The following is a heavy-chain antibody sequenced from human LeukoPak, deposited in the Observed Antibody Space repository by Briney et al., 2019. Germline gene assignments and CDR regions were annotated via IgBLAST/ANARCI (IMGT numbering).Heavy chain of an antibody. Sequence: SETLSLTCAVSGGSISSYYWSWIRQPPGKGLEWIGYIYYSGRTNYNPSLKSRVTISVDKSKNQFSLKLSSVTAADTAVYYCARRDGYNLDYWGQGTLVTVSS. J-gene: IGHJ4*02. V-gene: IGHV4-59*12. D-gene: IGHD5-24*01. CDR2: IYYSGRT. CDR1: GGSISSYY. CDR3: ARRDGYNLDY.